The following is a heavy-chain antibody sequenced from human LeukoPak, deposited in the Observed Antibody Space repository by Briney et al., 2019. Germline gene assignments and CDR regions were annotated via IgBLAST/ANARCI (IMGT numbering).Heavy chain of an antibody. CDR3: AKLTYYDYVWGSYRYFDAFDI. CDR2: ISGSGGST. CDR1: GFTFSSYA. D-gene: IGHD3-16*02. J-gene: IGHJ3*02. Sequence: HPGGSLRLSCAASGFTFSSYAMSWVRQAPGKGLEWVSAISGSGGSTYYADSVKGRFTISRDNSKNTLYLQMNSLRAEDTAVYYCAKLTYYDYVWGSYRYFDAFDIWGQGTMVTVSS. V-gene: IGHV3-23*01.